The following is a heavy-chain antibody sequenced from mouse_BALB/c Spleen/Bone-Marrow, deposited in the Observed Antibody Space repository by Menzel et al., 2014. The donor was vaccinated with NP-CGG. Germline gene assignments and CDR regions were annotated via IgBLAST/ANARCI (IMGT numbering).Heavy chain of an antibody. J-gene: IGHJ3*01. CDR3: TRSYYAKEGAWFAY. Sequence: QAQLQQSGAELVKPGASVKLSCKASGYTFTSYYMYWVKQRPGQGLEWIGGINPSNGGTNFNEKFKSKATLTVDKSSSTAYMQLSSLTSEDSAVYYCTRSYYAKEGAWFAYWGQGTLVTVSA. CDR2: INPSNGGT. V-gene: IGHV1S81*02. D-gene: IGHD1-1*01. CDR1: GYTFTSYY.